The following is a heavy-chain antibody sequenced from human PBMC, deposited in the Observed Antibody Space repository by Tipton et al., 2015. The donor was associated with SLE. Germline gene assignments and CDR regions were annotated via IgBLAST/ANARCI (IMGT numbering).Heavy chain of an antibody. CDR2: ISYDGSNR. CDR3: ARDALPITMIVVVTDWYFDL. Sequence: SLRLSCAASGVTFSSYAMHWVRQAPGKGLEWVAVISYDGSNRYYADSVKGRFTISRDNSKNTLYLQMNSLRAEDTAVYYCARDALPITMIVVVTDWYFDLWGRGTLVTVSS. CDR1: GVTFSSYA. D-gene: IGHD3-22*01. V-gene: IGHV3-30*04. J-gene: IGHJ2*01.